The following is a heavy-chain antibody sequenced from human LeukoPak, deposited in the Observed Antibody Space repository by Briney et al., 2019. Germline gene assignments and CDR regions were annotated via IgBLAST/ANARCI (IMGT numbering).Heavy chain of an antibody. CDR3: AKGGIAVADYYYYYYMDV. Sequence: GGSLRLSCAASGFSFSDYEMNWVRQAPGKGLEWIAYITSGSSIIYYADSVKGRFTISRDNSKNTLYLQMDSLRAEDTAVYYCAKGGIAVADYYYYYYMDVWGKGTTVTVSS. D-gene: IGHD6-19*01. J-gene: IGHJ6*03. CDR2: ITSGSSII. V-gene: IGHV3-48*01. CDR1: GFSFSDYE.